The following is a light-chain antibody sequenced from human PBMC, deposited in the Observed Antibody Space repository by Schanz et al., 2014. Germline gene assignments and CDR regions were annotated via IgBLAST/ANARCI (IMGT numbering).Light chain of an antibody. J-gene: IGKJ4*01. CDR3: QQRSNWPLT. Sequence: EIVLTQSPATLSLSPGERATLSCRASQSVSSNFLAWYQQKSGQAPRLLIFGASIRATGIPARFSGSGSGTEFTLTISSLQSDDFAVYHCQQRSNWPLTFGGGTKVEIK. V-gene: IGKV3D-20*02. CDR2: GAS. CDR1: QSVSSNF.